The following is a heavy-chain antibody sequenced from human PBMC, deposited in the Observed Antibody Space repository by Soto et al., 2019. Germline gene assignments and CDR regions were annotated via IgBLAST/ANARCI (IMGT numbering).Heavy chain of an antibody. Sequence: ASVKVSCKASGGTFSSYAISWVRQAPGQGLEWMGGIIPIFGTANYAQKFQGRVTITADESTSTAYMELSSLRSEDTAVYYCARDRDGYGNRDYWGQGTLVTVSS. D-gene: IGHD5-12*01. V-gene: IGHV1-69*13. CDR2: IIPIFGTA. CDR3: ARDRDGYGNRDY. CDR1: GGTFSSYA. J-gene: IGHJ4*02.